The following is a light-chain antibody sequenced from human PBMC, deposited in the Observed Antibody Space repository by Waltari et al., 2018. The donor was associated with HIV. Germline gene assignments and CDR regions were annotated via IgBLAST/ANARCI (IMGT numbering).Light chain of an antibody. J-gene: IGKJ4*01. CDR1: QSLLHSSDNKNH. Sequence: DIVMTQSPESLAVSLGERAAINCKASQSLLHSSDNKNHLAWYQQTPGQPPKLLIFEAFRRASGVPDRFRGSGSGRRFTLSVGSLQAEDVAVYFCQQYSRLPFTFGEGTKVEI. CDR2: EAF. CDR3: QQYSRLPFT. V-gene: IGKV4-1*01.